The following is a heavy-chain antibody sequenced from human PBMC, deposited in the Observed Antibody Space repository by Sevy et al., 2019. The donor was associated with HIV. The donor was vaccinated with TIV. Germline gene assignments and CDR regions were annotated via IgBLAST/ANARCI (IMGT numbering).Heavy chain of an antibody. D-gene: IGHD3-22*01. CDR1: GFTFSNYW. Sequence: GGSLRLSCAASGFTFSNYWMSWVRQAPGKGLEWVADIKQDGSEKYYVDSVKGRFTISRDNAKNSLYLQMNSLRAEDTAVYYCARPYRTDPFYYSGSGGYYYPSYFDYWGQGTLVTVSS. J-gene: IGHJ4*02. CDR2: IKQDGSEK. V-gene: IGHV3-7*01. CDR3: ARPYRTDPFYYSGSGGYYYPSYFDY.